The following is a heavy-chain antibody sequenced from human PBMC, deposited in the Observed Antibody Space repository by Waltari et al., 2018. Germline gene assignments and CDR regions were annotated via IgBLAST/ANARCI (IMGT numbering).Heavy chain of an antibody. J-gene: IGHJ4*02. V-gene: IGHV1-69*01. CDR3: ARTDSSGPGY. D-gene: IGHD6-19*01. CDR2: ISPIFGAA. Sequence: SGGTFSSFNISWVRQAPGQGLEWMGGISPIFGAATYAQRFQDRVTITADESTRTAYMELSSLRSEDTAVYYCARTDSSGPGYWGQGTLVTVSS. CDR1: GGTFSSFN.